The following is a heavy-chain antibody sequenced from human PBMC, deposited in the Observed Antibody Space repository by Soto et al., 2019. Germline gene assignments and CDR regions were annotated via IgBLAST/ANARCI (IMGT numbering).Heavy chain of an antibody. V-gene: IGHV1-69*06. CDR3: ARVTGPNYEFWSGYYPDYYYYGMDV. J-gene: IGHJ6*02. CDR1: GGTFSSYS. D-gene: IGHD3-3*01. Sequence: SVKVSCKASGGTFSSYSISWVRQAPGQGLEWMGGIIPIFGTANYAQKFQGRVTITADKSTSTAYMELSSLRSEDTAVYYCARVTGPNYEFWSGYYPDYYYYGMDVWGQGTTVTVSS. CDR2: IIPIFGTA.